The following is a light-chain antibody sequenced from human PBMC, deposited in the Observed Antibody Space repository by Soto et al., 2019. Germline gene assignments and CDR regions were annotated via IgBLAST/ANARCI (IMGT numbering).Light chain of an antibody. CDR2: LGS. Sequence: DIVMTQSPLSLPVTPGEPASISCRSSQSLLHSNGYNYLDWYLQKPGQSTQLLIYLGSNRASGVTDRFSGSGLGTDFTLIISRVDADDVGVYYCRQALQTLRYNFGQGTKLEIK. J-gene: IGKJ2*01. CDR1: QSLLHSNGYNY. CDR3: RQALQTLRYN. V-gene: IGKV2-28*01.